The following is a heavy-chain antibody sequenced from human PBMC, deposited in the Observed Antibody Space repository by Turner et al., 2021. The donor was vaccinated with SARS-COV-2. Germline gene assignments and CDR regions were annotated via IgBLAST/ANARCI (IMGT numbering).Heavy chain of an antibody. Sequence: EVQLVESGGGLVQPGGSLRLSCAVSGFTFSTYWMHWVRQAPGKGLVWVSRIDTDGSTTNYADSVKGRFTISRDNAKNTLYLQMNSLRAEDTAVYYCAKDPGVSSGPVLEYFQHWGQGTLVTVSS. V-gene: IGHV3-74*01. J-gene: IGHJ1*01. CDR3: AKDPGVSSGPVLEYFQH. CDR2: IDTDGSTT. D-gene: IGHD6-19*01. CDR1: GFTFSTYW.